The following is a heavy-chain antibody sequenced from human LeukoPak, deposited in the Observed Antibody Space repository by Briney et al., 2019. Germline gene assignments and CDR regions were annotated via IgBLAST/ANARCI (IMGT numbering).Heavy chain of an antibody. V-gene: IGHV3-7*01. CDR1: GFIFSSYW. CDR3: ARARSSSLDY. D-gene: IGHD6-13*01. Sequence: GGSLRLSCAASGFIFSSYWMSWVRQAPGKGLEWVANIKEDGSEKYYVDSVKGRFTISRDNAKNSLYLQMNSLRAEDTAVYYCARARSSSLDYWGQGTLVTVSS. J-gene: IGHJ4*02. CDR2: IKEDGSEK.